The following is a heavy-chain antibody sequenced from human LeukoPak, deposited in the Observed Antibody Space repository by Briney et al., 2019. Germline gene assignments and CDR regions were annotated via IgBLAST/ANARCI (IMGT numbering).Heavy chain of an antibody. CDR1: GYSFTNYW. V-gene: IGHV5-51*01. D-gene: IGHD6-13*01. J-gene: IGHJ2*01. CDR2: IYPGDSDT. CDR3: ARLGIAAAGPDWYFDL. Sequence: PGESLKISCKGSGYSFTNYWIGWVRQMPGKGLEWMGIIYPGDSDTRYSPSFQGQVTISVDKSISTAYLQWSSLKASDTAMYYCARLGIAAAGPDWYFDLWGRGTLVTVSS.